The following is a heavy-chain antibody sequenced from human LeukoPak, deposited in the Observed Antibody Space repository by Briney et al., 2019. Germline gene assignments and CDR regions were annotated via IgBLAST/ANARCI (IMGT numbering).Heavy chain of an antibody. Sequence: PGGSLRLSCAASGFTFDDYAMHWVRQAPGKGLEWVSGISWNSGSIGYVDSVKGRFTISRDNAKNSLYLQMNSLRAEDTALYYCAKAQYSSSSEYFQHWGQGTLVTVSS. V-gene: IGHV3-9*01. CDR3: AKAQYSSSSEYFQH. CDR2: ISWNSGSI. D-gene: IGHD6-13*01. CDR1: GFTFDDYA. J-gene: IGHJ1*01.